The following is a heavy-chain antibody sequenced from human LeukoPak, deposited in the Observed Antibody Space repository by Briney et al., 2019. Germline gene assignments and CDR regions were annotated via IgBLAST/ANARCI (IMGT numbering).Heavy chain of an antibody. D-gene: IGHD3-22*01. CDR1: GFTFSSYG. CDR2: ISYDGSNK. V-gene: IGHV3-30*18. J-gene: IGHJ4*02. Sequence: PGGSLRLSCAASGFTFSSYGMHWVRQAPGKGLEWVAVISYDGSNKYYADSVKGRFTISRDNSKNTLYLQMNSLRAEDTAVYYCAKGHSSGYYCIDYWGQGTLVTVSS. CDR3: AKGHSSGYYCIDY.